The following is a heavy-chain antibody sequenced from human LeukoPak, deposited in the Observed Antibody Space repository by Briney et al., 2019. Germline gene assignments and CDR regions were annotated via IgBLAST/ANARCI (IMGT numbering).Heavy chain of an antibody. D-gene: IGHD6-25*01. Sequence: GVSLRLSCAASGFTFTSYAMHWVPQAPGQRLEWMGWINAGNGNTKYSQKFQGRVTITRDTSASTAYMELSSLRSEDTAVYYCARGNVYRRIYYYGMDVWGKGTTVTVSS. J-gene: IGHJ6*04. V-gene: IGHV1-3*01. CDR1: GFTFTSYA. CDR3: ARGNVYRRIYYYGMDV. CDR2: INAGNGNT.